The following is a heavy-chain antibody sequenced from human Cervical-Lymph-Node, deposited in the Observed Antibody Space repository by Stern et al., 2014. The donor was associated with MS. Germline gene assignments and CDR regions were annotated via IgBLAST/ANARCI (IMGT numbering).Heavy chain of an antibody. CDR1: GFTFRSYS. CDR3: ASDSGSYSNEAFDI. D-gene: IGHD1-26*01. CDR2: ISLISSYI. J-gene: IGHJ3*02. Sequence: VQLVESGGGLVKPGGSLRISCAASGFTFRSYSMNWVRQAPGMGLEWVSPISLISSYIFYADSVKGRFTISRDNARNSLYLQMNSLRAEDTAVYYCASDSGSYSNEAFDIWGQGTMVTVSS. V-gene: IGHV3-21*01.